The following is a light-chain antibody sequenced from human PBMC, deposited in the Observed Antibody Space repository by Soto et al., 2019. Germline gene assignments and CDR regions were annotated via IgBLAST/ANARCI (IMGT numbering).Light chain of an antibody. CDR2: DVS. V-gene: IGLV2-14*01. J-gene: IGLJ2*01. CDR3: SSYTGGSTVV. Sequence: QSALTQPASVSGSPGQSIAISCTGTSSDIGDYNYVSWYQQNPGKAPKLMIFDVSNRPSGVSTRFSGSMSGNTASLTISGLQPEDEADYYCSSYTGGSTVVFGGGTKLTVL. CDR1: SSDIGDYNY.